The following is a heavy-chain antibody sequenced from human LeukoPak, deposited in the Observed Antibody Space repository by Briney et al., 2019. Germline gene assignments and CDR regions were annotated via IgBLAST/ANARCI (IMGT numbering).Heavy chain of an antibody. CDR2: IYYSGST. CDR3: ARAGSDLVWAYYFDY. V-gene: IGHV4-30-4*01. Sequence: SQTLSLTCTVSGGSISSGDYYWSWIRQPPGKGLEWIGYIYYSGSTYYNSSLKSRVTISVDTSKNQFSLKLSSVTAADTAVYYCARAGSDLVWAYYFDYWGQGTLVTVSS. J-gene: IGHJ4*02. CDR1: GGSISSGDYY. D-gene: IGHD3-16*01.